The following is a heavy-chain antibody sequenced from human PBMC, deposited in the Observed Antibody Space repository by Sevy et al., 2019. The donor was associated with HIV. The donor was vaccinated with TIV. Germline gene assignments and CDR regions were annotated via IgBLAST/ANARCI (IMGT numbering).Heavy chain of an antibody. D-gene: IGHD3-10*01. Sequence: GGSLRLSCAASGVTFSTYGMHWVRQAPGKGLEWVAAISFGGSTEHYADSVKGRFTISGDNSKNTLYLQMHSLRPEDTAVYYCARSGPRRFGGFDYWGQGTLVTVSS. CDR2: ISFGGSTE. CDR3: ARSGPRRFGGFDY. J-gene: IGHJ4*02. CDR1: GVTFSTYG. V-gene: IGHV3-30-3*01.